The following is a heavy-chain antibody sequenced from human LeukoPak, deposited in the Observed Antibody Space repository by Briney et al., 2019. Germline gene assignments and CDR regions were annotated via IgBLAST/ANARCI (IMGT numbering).Heavy chain of an antibody. Sequence: SETLSLTCLVSGGSISSSSYYWGWIRQPPGKGLEWFGSIYYSGSTYYNPALKSRVTISVDTSKNQFSLKLSSVTAADTAVYYCARHVYPISSYDYWGQGTLVTVSS. D-gene: IGHD2/OR15-2a*01. V-gene: IGHV4-39*01. J-gene: IGHJ4*02. CDR1: GGSISSSSYY. CDR2: IYYSGST. CDR3: ARHVYPISSYDY.